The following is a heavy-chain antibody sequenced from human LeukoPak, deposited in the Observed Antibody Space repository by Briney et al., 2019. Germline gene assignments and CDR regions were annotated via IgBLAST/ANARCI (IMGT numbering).Heavy chain of an antibody. Sequence: QPGGSLRLSCEASGFTFSNYWMSWVRQAPGKGLEWVANIKQDGSEKYYVDSVKGRFTISRDNAKNSLYLQMNSLRAEDTAMYYCARDSAGNDYWGQGTLVTVSS. D-gene: IGHD6-13*01. V-gene: IGHV3-7*01. CDR1: GFTFSNYW. CDR3: ARDSAGNDY. CDR2: IKQDGSEK. J-gene: IGHJ4*02.